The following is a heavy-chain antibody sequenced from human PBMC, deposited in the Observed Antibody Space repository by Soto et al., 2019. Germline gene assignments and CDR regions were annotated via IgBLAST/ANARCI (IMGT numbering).Heavy chain of an antibody. Sequence: QVQLVQSGAEVKKPGSSVKVSCKASGGTFSSYAISWVRQAPGQGLEWMGGIIPIFGTANYAQKFQGRVMITADESTSTAYMELSSLRSEDTAVYYCARSRYYYDSSGYYYFDYWGQGTLVTVSS. D-gene: IGHD3-22*01. CDR2: IIPIFGTA. CDR1: GGTFSSYA. J-gene: IGHJ4*02. V-gene: IGHV1-69*01. CDR3: ARSRYYYDSSGYYYFDY.